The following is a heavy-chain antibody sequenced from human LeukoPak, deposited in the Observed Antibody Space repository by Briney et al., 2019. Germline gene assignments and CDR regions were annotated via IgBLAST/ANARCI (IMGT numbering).Heavy chain of an antibody. CDR2: IYYSGST. J-gene: IGHJ4*02. CDR3: ARQRAYYGSGSYYSGFDY. D-gene: IGHD3-10*01. V-gene: IGHV4-39*01. Sequence: SETLSLTCTASGDSISSSSYYWAWIRQPPGKGLGWIGSIYYSGSTHYNPSLESRVTMSVDTSKNQLSLKLTSVTAADAAVYYCARQRAYYGSGSYYSGFDYWGQGALITVSS. CDR1: GDSISSSSYY.